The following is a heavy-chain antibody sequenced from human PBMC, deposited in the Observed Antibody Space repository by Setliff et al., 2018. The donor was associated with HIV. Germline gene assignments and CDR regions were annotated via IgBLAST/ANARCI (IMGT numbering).Heavy chain of an antibody. CDR3: AVGIVVVPAAMIGLFGY. J-gene: IGHJ4*02. CDR2: IYPNTGGT. CDR1: GYTFTEYY. Sequence: GASVKVSCKASGYTFTEYYIHWVRQAPGQGLEWMGWIYPNTGGTNYAQKFQGRVTITTDESTSTAYMELSSLRSEDTAVYYCAVGIVVVPAAMIGLFGYWGQGTLVTVSS. D-gene: IGHD2-2*01. V-gene: IGHV1-2*02.